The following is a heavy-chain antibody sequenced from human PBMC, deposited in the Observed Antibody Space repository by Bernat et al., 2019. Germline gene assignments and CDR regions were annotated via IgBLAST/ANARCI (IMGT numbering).Heavy chain of an antibody. CDR2: IWYDGSNK. CDR1: GFTFSSYG. V-gene: IGHV3-33*01. Sequence: QVQLVESGGGVVQPGRSLRLSCAASGFTFSSYGMHWVRQAPGKGLEWVAVIWYDGSNKYYADSVKGRFTISRDHSKNTLYLQMNSLRAEDTAVYYCARVSSSSWYGAHYFDYWGQGTLVTVSS. CDR3: ARVSSSSWYGAHYFDY. D-gene: IGHD6-13*01. J-gene: IGHJ4*02.